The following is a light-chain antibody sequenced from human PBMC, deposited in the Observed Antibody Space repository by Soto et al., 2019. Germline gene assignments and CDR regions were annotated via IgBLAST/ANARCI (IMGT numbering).Light chain of an antibody. CDR1: KLGDKY. CDR3: QAWDSSFVV. Sequence: SYELTQPPSVSVSPGQTASITCSGDKLGDKYACWYQQKPGQSPVLVIYQDSKRPSGIPERFSGSNSGNTATLTISGTQAMDEADYYCQAWDSSFVVFGGGTKL. V-gene: IGLV3-1*01. J-gene: IGLJ2*01. CDR2: QDS.